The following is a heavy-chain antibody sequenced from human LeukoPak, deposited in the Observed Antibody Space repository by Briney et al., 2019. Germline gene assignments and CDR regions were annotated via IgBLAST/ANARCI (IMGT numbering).Heavy chain of an antibody. CDR1: GGSISSSSFY. J-gene: IGHJ6*03. CDR3: AKPTDNISRYGHYYYYMDV. Sequence: SETLSLTCSVSGGSISSSSFYWGWIRQPPGKGLEWIGSIYHSGTTYYNSSLKGRVTISVDTSRNQFSLSVSSVTAADTAVYYCAKPTDNISRYGHYYYYMDVWGRGTTVTVSS. D-gene: IGHD6-13*01. V-gene: IGHV4-39*01. CDR2: IYHSGTT.